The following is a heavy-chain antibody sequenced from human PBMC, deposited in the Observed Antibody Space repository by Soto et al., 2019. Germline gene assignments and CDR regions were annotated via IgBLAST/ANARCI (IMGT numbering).Heavy chain of an antibody. Sequence: EVQLVESGGGLVQPGGSLRLSCAASGFTVSSNYMSWVRQAPAKGLEWVSIIYSGGSTYYGDSVKGRFTISRHNSQSTLYLQMTSLTDEDTGVYCCARDRSSTGWLDAFDIWGRGIMVTVSS. CDR3: ARDRSSTGWLDAFDI. CDR2: IYSGGST. V-gene: IGHV3-53*04. D-gene: IGHD6-19*01. J-gene: IGHJ3*02. CDR1: GFTVSSNY.